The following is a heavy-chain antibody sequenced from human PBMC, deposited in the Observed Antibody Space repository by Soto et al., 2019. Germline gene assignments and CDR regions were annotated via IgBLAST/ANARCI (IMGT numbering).Heavy chain of an antibody. CDR2: IYYSGST. V-gene: IGHV4-39*01. D-gene: IGHD4-4*01. Sequence: SETLSLTCTVSGGSISSSSYYWGWIRQPPGKGLEWIGSIYYSGSTYYNPSLKSRVTISVDTSKNQFSLKLSSVTAADTAVYYCARRVGTVTTRHYYYYYMDVWGKGTTVTVSS. J-gene: IGHJ6*03. CDR3: ARRVGTVTTRHYYYYYMDV. CDR1: GGSISSSSYY.